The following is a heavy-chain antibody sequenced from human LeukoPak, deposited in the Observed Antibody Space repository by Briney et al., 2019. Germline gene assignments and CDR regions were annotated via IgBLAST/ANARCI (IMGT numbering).Heavy chain of an antibody. CDR2: ITSDGSST. CDR1: GFTFSSYW. V-gene: IGHV3-74*01. CDR3: ARDGGDDAFDI. J-gene: IGHJ3*02. D-gene: IGHD3-10*01. Sequence: WGSLSLSCAASGFTFSSYWMHWVRQAPGKGLVWVSRITSDGSSTSYADSVKGRFTISRDNAKNTLYLQMNSLRAEDTAVYYCARDGGDDAFDIWGQGTMDTVSS.